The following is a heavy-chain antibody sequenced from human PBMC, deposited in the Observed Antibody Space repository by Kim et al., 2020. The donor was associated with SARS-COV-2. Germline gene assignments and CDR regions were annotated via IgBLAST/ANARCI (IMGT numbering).Heavy chain of an antibody. CDR2: IWIRSTRYES. J-gene: IGHJ6*02. CDR1: GFTFSDSP. Sequence: GGSLRLSCTASGFTFSDSPMHWVRQASGKGLEWVAQIWIRSTRYESAYAASVKGRFTISRDDSMNTAYLEMNSLKAEDTAVYFCTRPPFSGSYSNQYYGGDVWGRGTAVTVSS. CDR3: TRPPFSGSYSNQYYGGDV. V-gene: IGHV3-73*01. D-gene: IGHD3-10*01.